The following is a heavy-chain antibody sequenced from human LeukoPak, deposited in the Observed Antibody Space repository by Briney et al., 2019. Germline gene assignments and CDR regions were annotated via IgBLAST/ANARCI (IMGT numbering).Heavy chain of an antibody. V-gene: IGHV6-1*01. CDR2: TYYRSKWYN. CDR3: ARGYPTDYYDSSEDAFDI. CDR1: GDSLSSNSAA. D-gene: IGHD3-22*01. Sequence: SQTLSLTCAISGDSLSSNSAAWHWLRQSPSRGLEWLGRTYYRSKWYNDYAVYVKSRITINPDTSKNQFSLQLNSVTPEDTAVYYCARGYPTDYYDSSEDAFDIWGQGTMVTVSS. J-gene: IGHJ3*02.